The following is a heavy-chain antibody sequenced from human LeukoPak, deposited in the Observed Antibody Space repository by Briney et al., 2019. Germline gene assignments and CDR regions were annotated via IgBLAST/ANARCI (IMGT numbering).Heavy chain of an antibody. V-gene: IGHV5-51*01. CDR2: IYPGDSDT. D-gene: IGHD3-10*01. CDR3: ARPLMVRGVIIHFDY. Sequence: GESLKISCKGSKNIFTNYWIGWVRQMPGKGLEWMGIIYPGDSDTRYSPSFQGQATISADKSSTTAYLQWNSLKASDTAIYYCARPLMVRGVIIHFDYWGQGTLVTVSS. CDR1: KNIFTNYW. J-gene: IGHJ4*02.